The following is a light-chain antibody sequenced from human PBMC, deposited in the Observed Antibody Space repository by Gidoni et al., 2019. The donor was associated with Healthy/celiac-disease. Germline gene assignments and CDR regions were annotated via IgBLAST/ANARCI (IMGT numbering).Light chain of an antibody. CDR2: AAS. CDR1: QSISSY. CDR3: QQSCSTPPLT. J-gene: IGKJ4*01. V-gene: IGKV1-39*01. Sequence: IHMTQPPSSLSSSLGDSVTITCRASQSISSYLNWYQQKPGKAPKLLIYAASSMQSGVPARFSGSGSGTDFTLTISSLQPEDFAIYYCQQSCSTPPLTFGGGTKVEIK.